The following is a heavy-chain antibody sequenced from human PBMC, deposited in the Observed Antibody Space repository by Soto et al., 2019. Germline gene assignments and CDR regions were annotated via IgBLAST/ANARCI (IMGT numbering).Heavy chain of an antibody. J-gene: IGHJ6*02. CDR1: GYSFTSYW. CDR2: IYPGDSDT. CDR3: ARRAFCGGDCTARPQDYYGMDV. D-gene: IGHD2-21*02. V-gene: IGHV5-51*01. Sequence: GESLKISCKGSGYSFTSYWIGWVRQMPGKGLEWMGIIYPGDSDTRYSPSFQGQVTISADKSISTAYLQWSSLKASDTAIYYCARRAFCGGDCTARPQDYYGMDVWGQGTAVTVSS.